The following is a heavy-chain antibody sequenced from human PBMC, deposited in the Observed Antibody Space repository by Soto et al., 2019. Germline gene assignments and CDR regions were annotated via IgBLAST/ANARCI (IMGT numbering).Heavy chain of an antibody. J-gene: IGHJ6*02. CDR3: ARHLEDYYYYGMDV. CDR2: IDPSDSYT. V-gene: IGHV5-10-1*01. CDR1: GYSFTSYW. Sequence: PGESLKISCQGSGYSFTSYWISWVRQMPGKGLEWMGRIDPSDSYTNYSPSFQGHVTISADKSISTAYLQWSSLKASDTAMYYCARHLEDYYYYGMDVWGQGTTVTVSS.